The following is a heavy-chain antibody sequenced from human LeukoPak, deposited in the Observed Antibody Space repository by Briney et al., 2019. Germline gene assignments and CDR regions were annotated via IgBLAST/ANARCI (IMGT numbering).Heavy chain of an antibody. J-gene: IGHJ3*02. D-gene: IGHD3-3*01. CDR2: INYSGST. Sequence: PSETLSLTCTVSGGSISSGGYYWGWIRQPPGKGLEWIGSINYSGSTYYNASLKSRVTISVDTSKNQFSLKLNSLTAADTAVYYCARRPDFWSDYYDSDAFDIWGQGTMVTVSS. V-gene: IGHV4-39*01. CDR1: GGSISSGGYY. CDR3: ARRPDFWSDYYDSDAFDI.